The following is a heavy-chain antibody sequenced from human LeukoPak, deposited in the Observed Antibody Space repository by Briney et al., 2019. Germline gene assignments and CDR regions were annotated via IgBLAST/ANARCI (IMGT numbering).Heavy chain of an antibody. D-gene: IGHD3-10*01. J-gene: IGHJ4*02. V-gene: IGHV3-23*01. CDR3: AKGHHYRSGSYSVFFDY. CDR2: ISGSGGST. Sequence: GGSLRLSCAASGFTFSSYAMSWVRQAPGKGLEWVSAISGSGGSTYYADSVKGRFTISRDNSKNTLYLQMNSLRAEDTAVYYCAKGHHYRSGSYSVFFDYWGQGTLVTVSS. CDR1: GFTFSSYA.